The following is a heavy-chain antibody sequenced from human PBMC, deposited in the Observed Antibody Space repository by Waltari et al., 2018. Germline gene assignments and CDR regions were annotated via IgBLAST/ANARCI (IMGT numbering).Heavy chain of an antibody. J-gene: IGHJ4*02. V-gene: IGHV3-33*01. D-gene: IGHD3-22*01. CDR3: ARGLYDSSGCFDY. Sequence: QVQLVESGGGVVQPGRSLRLSCAASGFTFSSYGMHWVRQAPGKGLEWVAVIWYDGSNKYYADSVKGRFTISRDNSKNTLYLQMNSLRAEDTAVYYCARGLYDSSGCFDYWGQGTLVTVSS. CDR2: IWYDGSNK. CDR1: GFTFSSYG.